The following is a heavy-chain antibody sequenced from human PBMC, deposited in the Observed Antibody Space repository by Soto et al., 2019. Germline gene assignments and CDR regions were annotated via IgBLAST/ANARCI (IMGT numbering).Heavy chain of an antibody. J-gene: IGHJ6*02. Sequence: XESLKISCKGSGYSFTNYWISWVRQMPGKGLEWMGRIDPSDSYINYSPSFQGHVTISADNSISTAYLQWSSLKASDTAMYYCARHDCSSTRCYNFGMDVWGQGTTVTVSS. CDR3: ARHDCSSTRCYNFGMDV. CDR2: IDPSDSYI. CDR1: GYSFTNYW. D-gene: IGHD2-2*02. V-gene: IGHV5-10-1*01.